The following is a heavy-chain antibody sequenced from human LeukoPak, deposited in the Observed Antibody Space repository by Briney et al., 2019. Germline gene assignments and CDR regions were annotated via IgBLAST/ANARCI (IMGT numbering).Heavy chain of an antibody. D-gene: IGHD4-17*01. CDR2: IYYSGST. J-gene: IGHJ4*02. CDR3: AREYRDYGDYDGARTTRYYFDY. Sequence: PSETLSLTCTVSGGSISSSSYYWGWIRQPPGKGLEWIGSIYYSGSTYYNPSLKSRVTISVDTSKNQFSLKLSSVTAADTAVYYCAREYRDYGDYDGARTTRYYFDYWGQGTLVTVSS. CDR1: GGSISSSSYY. V-gene: IGHV4-39*07.